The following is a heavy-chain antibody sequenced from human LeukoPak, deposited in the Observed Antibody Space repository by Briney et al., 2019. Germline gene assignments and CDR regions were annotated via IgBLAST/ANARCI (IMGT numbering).Heavy chain of an antibody. J-gene: IGHJ4*02. CDR2: IYDSGST. CDR1: GGSITTYY. CDR3: ARTYYDISGYFPNYFDY. Sequence: PSETLSLTCTVSGGSITTYYWSWIRQPPGKGLEWIGYIYDSGSTNYNPSLRSRVTISVDTSKNQFSLKLSSVTAADTAVYYCARTYYDISGYFPNYFDYWGPGTLVTVSS. D-gene: IGHD3-22*01. V-gene: IGHV4-59*01.